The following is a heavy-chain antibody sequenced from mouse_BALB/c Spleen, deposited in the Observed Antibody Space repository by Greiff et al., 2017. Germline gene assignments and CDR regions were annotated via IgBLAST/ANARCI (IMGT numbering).Heavy chain of an antibody. Sequence: DVQLVESGGGLVQPGGSRKLSCAASGFTFSSFGMHWVRQAPEKGLEWVAYISSGSSTIYYADTVKGRFTISRDNPKNTLFLQMTSLRSEDTAMYYCARERGYGPWFADWGQGTLVTVSA. CDR1: GFTFSSFG. D-gene: IGHD1-1*02. J-gene: IGHJ3*01. V-gene: IGHV5-17*02. CDR3: ARERGYGPWFAD. CDR2: ISSGSSTI.